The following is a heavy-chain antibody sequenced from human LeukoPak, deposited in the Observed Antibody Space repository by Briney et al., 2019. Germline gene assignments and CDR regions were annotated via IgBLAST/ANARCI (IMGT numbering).Heavy chain of an antibody. CDR2: INHSGST. Sequence: SETLSLTCAVYGGSFSGYYWSWIRQPPGKGLEWIGEINHSGSTNYNPSLKSRVTISVDTSKNQFSLKLSSVTAADTAVHYCARTSWGMEIDYWGQGTLVTVSS. V-gene: IGHV4-34*01. D-gene: IGHD7-27*01. J-gene: IGHJ4*02. CDR1: GGSFSGYY. CDR3: ARTSWGMEIDY.